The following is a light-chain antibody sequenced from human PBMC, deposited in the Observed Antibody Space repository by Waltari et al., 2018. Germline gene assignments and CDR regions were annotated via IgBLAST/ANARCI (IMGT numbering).Light chain of an antibody. CDR2: INSYGSH. Sequence: QLVLTQSPSASASLGASVKLTCTPSSGHSSNVIAWHQQQPEKGPRYLMKINSYGSHSKGDEIPDRFSGSSSGAERYLTISSLQSEDEADYYCQTGGHGTWVFGGGTKLTVL. CDR3: QTGGHGTWV. CDR1: SGHSSNV. V-gene: IGLV4-69*01. J-gene: IGLJ3*02.